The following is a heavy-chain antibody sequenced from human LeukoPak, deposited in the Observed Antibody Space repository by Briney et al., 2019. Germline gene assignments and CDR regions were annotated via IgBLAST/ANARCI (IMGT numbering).Heavy chain of an antibody. Sequence: GGSLRFSCAASGFTVSSNYMSWVRQAPGKGLEWVSVIYSGGSTYYADSVKGRFTISRDNSKNTLYLQMNSLRAEDTAVYYCARDERGGYSYGLGFDYWGQGTLVTVSS. J-gene: IGHJ4*02. CDR3: ARDERGGYSYGLGFDY. CDR2: IYSGGST. CDR1: GFTVSSNY. V-gene: IGHV3-66*01. D-gene: IGHD5-18*01.